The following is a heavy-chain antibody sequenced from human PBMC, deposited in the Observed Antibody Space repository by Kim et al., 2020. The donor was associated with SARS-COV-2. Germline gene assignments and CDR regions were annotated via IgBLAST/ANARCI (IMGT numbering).Heavy chain of an antibody. CDR2: IYSGGTST. V-gene: IGHV3-23*03. CDR1: GFTFSSYA. J-gene: IGHJ4*02. CDR3: ANHYDSNGYWKYFDY. Sequence: GGSLRLSCAASGFTFSSYAMSWVRQVPGKGLEWVSVIYSGGTSTYYADSVKGRFTISRDNSKNTLYLQLNSLRAEDTAVYYCANHYDSNGYWKYFDYWGKGTLVTVSS. D-gene: IGHD3-22*01.